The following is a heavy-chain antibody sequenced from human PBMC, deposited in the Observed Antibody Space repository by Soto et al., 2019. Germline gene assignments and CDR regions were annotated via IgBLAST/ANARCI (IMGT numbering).Heavy chain of an antibody. CDR1: GDAIRRGGYY. Sequence: QVQLQESGPGLVKPSQTLSLTCTVSGDAIRRGGYYWGWIRQHPGKGLQWLGYSYYSGNNYYSPSLRGRITISVDMSENQFSLKLTSATAADTAVYYCVRSRGYTRSGPGGWWFDPWGQGTLVTVSS. V-gene: IGHV4-31*03. J-gene: IGHJ5*02. D-gene: IGHD5-12*01. CDR3: VRSRGYTRSGPGGWWFDP. CDR2: SYYSGNN.